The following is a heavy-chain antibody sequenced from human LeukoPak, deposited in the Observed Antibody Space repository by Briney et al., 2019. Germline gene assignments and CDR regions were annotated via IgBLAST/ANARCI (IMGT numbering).Heavy chain of an antibody. J-gene: IGHJ4*02. CDR1: GFTFSSYS. V-gene: IGHV3-48*01. Sequence: GGSLRLSCAASGFTFSSYSMNWVRQAPGKGLEWVSYISSSSSTIYYADSVKGRFTISRDNSKNTLYLQMNSLRAEDTAVYYCARGIAVAGTNYFDYWGQGTLVTVSS. CDR2: ISSSSSTI. CDR3: ARGIAVAGTNYFDY. D-gene: IGHD6-19*01.